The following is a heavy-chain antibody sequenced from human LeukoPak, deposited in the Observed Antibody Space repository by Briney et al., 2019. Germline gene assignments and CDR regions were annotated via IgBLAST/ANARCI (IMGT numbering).Heavy chain of an antibody. Sequence: ASVRVSCKASGYTFTIYYISWVRQAPGQGLEWMGWISAYNGNTKYAQKFQGRVTMTTDTSTSTAYMELRGLRYGDTAGYYCARAMGGDYGMDVWGKGTTVTVSS. CDR1: GYTFTIYY. CDR2: ISAYNGNT. J-gene: IGHJ6*04. D-gene: IGHD2-21*01. CDR3: ARAMGGDYGMDV. V-gene: IGHV1-18*04.